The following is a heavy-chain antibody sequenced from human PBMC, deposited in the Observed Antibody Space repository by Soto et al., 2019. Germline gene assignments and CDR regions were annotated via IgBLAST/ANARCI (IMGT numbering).Heavy chain of an antibody. CDR2: IYYSGST. Sequence: SETLSLTCTVSGGSISSSSYYWGWIRQPPGKGLEWIGSIYYSGSTYYNPSLKSRVTISVDTSKNQFSLKLSSVTAADTAGYYCARHFALAFINGPSFDYWGQGTLVTVSS. J-gene: IGHJ4*02. CDR1: GGSISSSSYY. D-gene: IGHD3-10*01. CDR3: ARHFALAFINGPSFDY. V-gene: IGHV4-39*01.